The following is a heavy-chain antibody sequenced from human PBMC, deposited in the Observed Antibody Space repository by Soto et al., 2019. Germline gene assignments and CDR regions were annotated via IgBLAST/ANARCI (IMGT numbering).Heavy chain of an antibody. Sequence: QVQLVQSGAEVKKPGSSVKVSCKASGGTFSSYTISWVRQAPGQGLEWMGRIIPILGIANYAQKFQGRVTITADKYTCTAYMELSSLRSEDTAVYYCARGLHYDSISLDDYWGQGTLVTVSS. CDR3: ARGLHYDSISLDDY. CDR2: IIPILGIA. CDR1: GGTFSSYT. D-gene: IGHD3-22*01. J-gene: IGHJ4*02. V-gene: IGHV1-69*02.